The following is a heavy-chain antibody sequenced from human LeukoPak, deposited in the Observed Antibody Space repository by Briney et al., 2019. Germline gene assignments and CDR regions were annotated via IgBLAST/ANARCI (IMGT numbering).Heavy chain of an antibody. CDR3: ARGKIDWDGYNPSVHAFDI. J-gene: IGHJ3*02. V-gene: IGHV1-69*13. CDR1: GGTFSSYA. CDR2: IIPIFGTA. Sequence: SVKVSCKASGGTFSSYAISWVRQAPGQGLEWMGGIIPIFGTANYAQKFQGRVTITADESTSTAYMELSSLRSEDTAVYYCARGKIDWDGYNPSVHAFDIWGQGTMVTDSS. D-gene: IGHD5-24*01.